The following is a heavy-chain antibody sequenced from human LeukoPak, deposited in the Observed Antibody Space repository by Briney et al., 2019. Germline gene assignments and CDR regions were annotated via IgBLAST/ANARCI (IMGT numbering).Heavy chain of an antibody. J-gene: IGHJ5*02. Sequence: ASVKVSCKASGYTFTSYGISWVRQAPGQGLEWMGWISAYNGNTNYAQKLQGRVTMTTDTSTSTAYMELRSLRSDDTAVYYCTRDEDPSDCSSTSCYWWGAGWFDPWGQGTLVTVSS. V-gene: IGHV1-18*01. CDR2: ISAYNGNT. CDR3: TRDEDPSDCSSTSCYWWGAGWFDP. D-gene: IGHD2-2*01. CDR1: GYTFTSYG.